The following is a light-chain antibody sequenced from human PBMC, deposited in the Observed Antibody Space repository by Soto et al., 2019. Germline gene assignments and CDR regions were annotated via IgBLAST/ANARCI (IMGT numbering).Light chain of an antibody. CDR3: QQRSNWPPIT. V-gene: IGKV3-11*01. CDR1: QSVDWY. Sequence: VLPQSPATLYLSPGDRATLSCRASQSVDWYVAWYQQKPGQAPRLLIYDALKRATGTPDRFSGSGSGTDFTLTISRLEPEDFAVYYCQQRSNWPPITFGPGTKVDIK. CDR2: DAL. J-gene: IGKJ3*01.